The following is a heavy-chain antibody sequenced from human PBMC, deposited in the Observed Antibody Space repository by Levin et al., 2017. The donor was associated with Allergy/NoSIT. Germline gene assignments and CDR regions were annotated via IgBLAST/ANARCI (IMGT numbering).Heavy chain of an antibody. CDR2: IYYSGST. J-gene: IGHJ3*02. CDR1: GGSISSGGYY. Sequence: PSETLSLTCTVSGGSISSGGYYWSWIRQHPGKGLEWIGYIYYSGSTYYNPSLKSRVTISVDTSKNQFSLKLSSVTAADTAVYYCAREGSSGSWAFDIWGQGTMVTVSS. CDR3: AREGSSGSWAFDI. V-gene: IGHV4-31*03. D-gene: IGHD3-22*01.